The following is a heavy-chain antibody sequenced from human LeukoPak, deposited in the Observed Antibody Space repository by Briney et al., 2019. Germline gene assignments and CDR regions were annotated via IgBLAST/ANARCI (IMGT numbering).Heavy chain of an antibody. CDR1: GGSISSYY. D-gene: IGHD1-26*01. CDR2: IYYSGST. V-gene: IGHV4-59*08. CDR3: ARRGSGSYYYAFDI. J-gene: IGHJ3*02. Sequence: SETLSLTCTVSGGSISSYYWSWIRQPPGKGLEWIGYIYYSGSTNYNPSLKSRVSTSVDTSKNQFYLKLSSVTAADTAVYYCARRGSGSYYYAFDIWGQGTMVTVSS.